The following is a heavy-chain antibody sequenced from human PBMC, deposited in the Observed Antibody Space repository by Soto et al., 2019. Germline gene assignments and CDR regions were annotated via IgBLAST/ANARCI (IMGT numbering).Heavy chain of an antibody. CDR2: VYYNENT. V-gene: IGHV4-39*01. CDR1: GGSISSFTYY. J-gene: IGHJ5*02. Sequence: SETLSLTCSVSGGSISSFTYYWGWIRQPPGKGLEWIGTVYYNENTYYNPSLKSRVTITVDTAKNQFSLNLRSVTAADTAMYFCARRERYYGSPGWFDPWGQGTLVTVSS. D-gene: IGHD3-10*01. CDR3: ARRERYYGSPGWFDP.